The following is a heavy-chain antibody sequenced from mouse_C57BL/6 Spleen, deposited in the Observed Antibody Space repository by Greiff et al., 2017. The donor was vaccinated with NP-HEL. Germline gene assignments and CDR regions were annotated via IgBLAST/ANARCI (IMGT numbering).Heavy chain of an antibody. CDR3: ARGGEYYDGIDY. CDR1: GYTFTSYW. J-gene: IGHJ2*01. D-gene: IGHD2-3*01. CDR2: IYPGSGST. V-gene: IGHV1-55*01. Sequence: QVQLQQPGAELVKPGASVKMSCKASGYTFTSYWITWVKQRPGQGLEWIGDIYPGSGSTNYNEKFKSKATLTVDTSSSTAYMQLSSLTSEDSAVYSCARGGEYYDGIDYWGQGTTLTVSS.